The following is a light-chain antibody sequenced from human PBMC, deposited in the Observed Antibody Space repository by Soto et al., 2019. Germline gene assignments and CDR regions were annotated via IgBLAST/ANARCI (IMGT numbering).Light chain of an antibody. V-gene: IGKV3-20*01. J-gene: IGKJ1*01. Sequence: EIELTQSPGTLYLSPGERATLSCRASQSVSSSYLAWYQQKPGQPPRLVMYATSIRATGIPARFSGSGSGTDFTLTISRLEPEDFAVYYGQQYVSSSWTFGQGTKVDIK. CDR3: QQYVSSSWT. CDR2: ATS. CDR1: QSVSSSY.